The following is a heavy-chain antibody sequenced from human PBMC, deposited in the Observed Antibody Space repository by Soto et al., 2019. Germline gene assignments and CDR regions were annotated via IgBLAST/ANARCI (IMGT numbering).Heavy chain of an antibody. D-gene: IGHD2-2*02. V-gene: IGHV4-31*03. J-gene: IGHJ6*02. CDR1: GGSISSGGYY. CDR3: ARETPPGYCSSTSCYTATYYYYGMDV. Sequence: SETLSLTCTVSGGSISSGGYYWSWIRQHPGKGLEWIGYIYYSGSTYYNPSLKSRVTISVDTPKNQFSLKLSSVTAADTAVYYCARETPPGYCSSTSCYTATYYYYGMDVWGQGTTVTVSS. CDR2: IYYSGST.